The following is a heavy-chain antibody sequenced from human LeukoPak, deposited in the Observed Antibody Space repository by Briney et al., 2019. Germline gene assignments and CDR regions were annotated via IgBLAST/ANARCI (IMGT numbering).Heavy chain of an antibody. D-gene: IGHD3-10*01. J-gene: IGHJ4*02. CDR3: ARVQYYYGSGSKYYFDY. CDR2: IYTRGST. V-gene: IGHV4-4*07. Sequence: SETLSLTCTVSGGSISSYYWSWIRQPAGKGLEWIGRIYTRGSTNYNPSLKSRVTMSVDTSKNQFSLKLSSVTAADTAVYYCARVQYYYGSGSKYYFDYWGQGTLVTVSS. CDR1: GGSISSYY.